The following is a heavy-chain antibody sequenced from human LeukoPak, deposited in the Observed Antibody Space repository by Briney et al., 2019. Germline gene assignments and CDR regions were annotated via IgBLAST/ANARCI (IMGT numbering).Heavy chain of an antibody. Sequence: GGSLRLSCAASGFTFSNAWMSWVRQAPGKGLGWVGRIKSKTDGGTTDYAAPVKGRFTISRDDSKNTLYLQMNSLKTEDTAVYYCTTVSGFGEFNFDYWGQGTLVTVSS. CDR1: GFTFSNAW. CDR2: IKSKTDGGTT. D-gene: IGHD3-10*01. J-gene: IGHJ4*02. V-gene: IGHV3-15*01. CDR3: TTVSGFGEFNFDY.